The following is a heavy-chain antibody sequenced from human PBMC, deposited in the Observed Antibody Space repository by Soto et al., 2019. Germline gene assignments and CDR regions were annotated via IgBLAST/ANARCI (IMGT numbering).Heavy chain of an antibody. CDR3: ARDRYYDFWSGSTYYYCGMDV. D-gene: IGHD3-3*01. CDR2: ISAYNGNT. CDR1: GYTFTSYG. Sequence: ASVKVSCKASGYTFTSYGISWARQAPGQGLEWMGWISAYNGNTNYAQKLQGRVTMTTDTSTSTAYMELRSLRSDDTAVYYCARDRYYDFWSGSTYYYCGMDVWGQGTTVTVSS. J-gene: IGHJ6*02. V-gene: IGHV1-18*04.